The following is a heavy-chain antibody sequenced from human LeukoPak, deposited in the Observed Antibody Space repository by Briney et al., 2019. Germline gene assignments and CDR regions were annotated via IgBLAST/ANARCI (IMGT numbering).Heavy chain of an antibody. Sequence: LPGGSLRLSCAASGFTFSSYAMSWVRQAPGKGLEWVAFIRYDGSNKYYADSVRGRFTISRDNSKNTLYLQMNSLRAEDTAVYYCAKGSRWYIDYWGQGTLVTVSS. CDR3: AKGSRWYIDY. D-gene: IGHD6-13*01. CDR1: GFTFSSYA. CDR2: IRYDGSNK. V-gene: IGHV3-30*02. J-gene: IGHJ4*02.